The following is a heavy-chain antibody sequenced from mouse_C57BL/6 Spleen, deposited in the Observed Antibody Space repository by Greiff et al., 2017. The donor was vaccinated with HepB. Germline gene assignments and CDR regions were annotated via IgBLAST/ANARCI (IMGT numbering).Heavy chain of an antibody. D-gene: IGHD2-4*01. V-gene: IGHV14-3*01. CDR3: ARSRGYDYDFFGY. CDR2: IDPANGNT. J-gene: IGHJ2*01. Sequence: VQLKQSVAELVRPGASVKLSCTASGFNIKNTYMHWVKQRPEKGLEWIGRIDPANGNTKYAPKFQGKATITADTSSNTAYLQLSSLTSEDTAIYYCARSRGYDYDFFGYWGQGTTLTVSS. CDR1: GFNIKNTY.